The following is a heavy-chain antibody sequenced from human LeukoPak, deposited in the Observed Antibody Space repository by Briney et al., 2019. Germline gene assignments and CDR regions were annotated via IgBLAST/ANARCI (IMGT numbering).Heavy chain of an antibody. J-gene: IGHJ4*02. CDR1: GFTFSSYG. CDR2: ISGSGGST. CDR3: AKDASKARRIGSGSYRDHPTGIYDY. V-gene: IGHV3-23*01. D-gene: IGHD3-10*01. Sequence: PGGSLRLSCAASGFTFSSYGMSWVRQAPGKGLEWVSAISGSGGSTYYADSVKGRFTISRDNSKNTLYLQMNSLRAEDTAVYYCAKDASKARRIGSGSYRDHPTGIYDYWGQGTLVTVSS.